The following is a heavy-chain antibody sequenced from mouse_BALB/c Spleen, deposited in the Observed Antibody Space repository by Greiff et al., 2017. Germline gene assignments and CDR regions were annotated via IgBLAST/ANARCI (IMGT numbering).Heavy chain of an antibody. D-gene: IGHD2-2*01. V-gene: IGHV5-6-2*01. Sequence: EVHLVESGGGLVKLGGSLKLSCAASGFTFSSYYMSWVRQTPDKRLELVAAINSNGGSTYYPDTVKGRFTISRDNAKNTLYLQMSSLKSEDTALYYCARHGYNFYYYAMDYWGQGTSVTVSS. CDR2: INSNGGST. CDR3: ARHGYNFYYYAMDY. J-gene: IGHJ4*01. CDR1: GFTFSSYY.